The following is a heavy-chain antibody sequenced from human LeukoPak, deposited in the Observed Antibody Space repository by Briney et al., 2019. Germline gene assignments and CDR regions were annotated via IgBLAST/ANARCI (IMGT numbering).Heavy chain of an antibody. CDR1: GYTFTSYG. V-gene: IGHV1-69*05. J-gene: IGHJ3*02. CDR2: IIPIFGTA. CDR3: ARDLAGITFGGVIGGAFDI. Sequence: ASVKVSCKASGYTFTSYGISWVRQAPGQGLEWMGGIIPIFGTANYAQKFQGRVTITTDKSTSTAYMELSSLRSEDTAVYYCARDLAGITFGGVIGGAFDIWGQGTMVTVSS. D-gene: IGHD3-16*02.